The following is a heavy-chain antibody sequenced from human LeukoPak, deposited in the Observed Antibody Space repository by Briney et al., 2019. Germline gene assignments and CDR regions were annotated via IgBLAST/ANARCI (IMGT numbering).Heavy chain of an antibody. D-gene: IGHD5-12*01. V-gene: IGHV3-23*01. CDR1: GFTFSSYA. J-gene: IGHJ6*03. CDR2: ISGSGGST. Sequence: SGGSLRLSCAASGFTFSSYAMSWVRQAPGMGLEWVSAISGSGGSTYYADSVKGRFTISRDNSKNTLYLQMNSLRAEDTAVYYCAKEAGYDSYYYYMDVWGKGTTVTVSS. CDR3: AKEAGYDSYYYYMDV.